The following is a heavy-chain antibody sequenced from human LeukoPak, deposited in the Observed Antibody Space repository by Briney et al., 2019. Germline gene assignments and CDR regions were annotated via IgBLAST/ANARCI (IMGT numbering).Heavy chain of an antibody. CDR3: ARAEAPLWFGEFQGGYFDY. D-gene: IGHD3-10*01. Sequence: SQTLSLTCTVSGGSLSSGVYYWSWIRQPPGKGLEWIGYIYYSGGTYYNPSLKSRVTISVDTSKNQFSLNLSPVTAADTAVYYCARAEAPLWFGEFQGGYFDYWGQGTLVTVSS. CDR2: IYYSGGT. CDR1: GGSLSSGVYY. V-gene: IGHV4-30-4*01. J-gene: IGHJ4*02.